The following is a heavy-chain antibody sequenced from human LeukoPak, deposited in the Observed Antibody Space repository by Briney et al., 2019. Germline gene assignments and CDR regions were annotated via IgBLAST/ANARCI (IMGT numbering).Heavy chain of an antibody. Sequence: ASVKVSCKGSGYTFSDHDIHWVRQATGQGLEWMGWMNPNSGNTVYAQIFEGRVTMTKNTSINTAYMELNSLRSEDTAVYYCARKGVGDFGDYVVDYWGQGALITVSS. CDR1: GYTFSDHD. CDR3: ARKGVGDFGDYVVDY. V-gene: IGHV1-8*01. CDR2: MNPNSGNT. J-gene: IGHJ4*02. D-gene: IGHD4-17*01.